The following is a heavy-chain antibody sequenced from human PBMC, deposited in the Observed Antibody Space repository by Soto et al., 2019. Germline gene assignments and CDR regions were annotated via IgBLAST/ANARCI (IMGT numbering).Heavy chain of an antibody. CDR2: FDPEDGET. V-gene: IGHV1-24*01. Sequence: SVKVSCKVSGYTLTELSMHWVRDAPGKGLEWMGGFDPEDGETIYAQKFQGRVTMTEDTSTDTAYMELSSLRSEDTAVYYCATPIYDSSGYYPNWGQGTLVTVSS. D-gene: IGHD3-22*01. CDR1: GYTLTELS. CDR3: ATPIYDSSGYYPN. J-gene: IGHJ4*02.